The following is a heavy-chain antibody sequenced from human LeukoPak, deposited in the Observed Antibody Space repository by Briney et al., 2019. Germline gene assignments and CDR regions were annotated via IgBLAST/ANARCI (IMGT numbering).Heavy chain of an antibody. CDR2: ISSSGSTI. V-gene: IGHV3-48*03. CDR3: AREVAYYDSSGYPTTARYFDY. CDR1: GFTFSSYE. Sequence: GGSLRLSCAASGFTFSSYEMNWVRQAPGKGLEWVSYISSSGSTIYYADSVKGRFTISRDNAKNSLYLQMNSLRAEDTAVYYCAREVAYYDSSGYPTTARYFDYWGQGTLVTVSS. D-gene: IGHD3-22*01. J-gene: IGHJ4*02.